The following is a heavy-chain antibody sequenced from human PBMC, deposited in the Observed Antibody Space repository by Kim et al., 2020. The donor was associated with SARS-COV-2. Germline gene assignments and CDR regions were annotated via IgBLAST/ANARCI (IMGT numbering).Heavy chain of an antibody. D-gene: IGHD3-22*01. Sequence: YCADSVEGRFTIARDNAKNSLYLQMNSLRAEDTAVYYCARDHASSEGMDVWGQGTTVTVSS. CDR3: ARDHASSEGMDV. V-gene: IGHV3-21*01. J-gene: IGHJ6*02.